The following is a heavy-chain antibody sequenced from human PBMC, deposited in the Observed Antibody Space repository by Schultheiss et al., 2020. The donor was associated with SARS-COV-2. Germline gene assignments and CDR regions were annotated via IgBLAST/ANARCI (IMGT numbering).Heavy chain of an antibody. J-gene: IGHJ4*02. CDR1: GFTFSSYA. Sequence: GGSLRLSCAASGFTFSSYAMSWVRQAPGKGLQWVSTINENSRNTYYADSVKGRFTISRDNSKNTLYLQMNSLRAEDTAVYYCARVISGWYVDWGQGTLVTVSS. V-gene: IGHV3-23*01. CDR3: ARVISGWYVD. D-gene: IGHD6-19*01. CDR2: INENSRNT.